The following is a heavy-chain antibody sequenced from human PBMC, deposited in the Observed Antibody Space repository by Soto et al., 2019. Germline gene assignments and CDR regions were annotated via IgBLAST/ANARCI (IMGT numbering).Heavy chain of an antibody. V-gene: IGHV4-59*01. J-gene: IGHJ4*02. CDR1: GDSISSYY. D-gene: IGHD3-22*01. Sequence: QVQLQESGPGLVKPSETLSLTCAVSGDSISSYYCMWIRQPPGKGLESIGYLYYGRSANYNPSLKXRFTLSXXTSTNPCSLTLSSMTAADTAVYYCALRSMAVVPEYWGQGTLVTVSS. CDR3: ALRSMAVVPEY. CDR2: LYYGRSA.